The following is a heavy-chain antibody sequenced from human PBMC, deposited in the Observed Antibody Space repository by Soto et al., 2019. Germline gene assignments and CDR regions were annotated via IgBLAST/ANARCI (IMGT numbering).Heavy chain of an antibody. Sequence: PSETLSLTCTVSGVSISTYYWSWIRQPAGKGLECIGRIDTSGNTNYNPSLKSRVTMSVDTSKKQFSLKLTSVTAADTAVYYCARYSSNWFQTEGMDVWGQGTTVTV. CDR1: GVSISTYY. CDR3: ARYSSNWFQTEGMDV. D-gene: IGHD6-13*01. V-gene: IGHV4-4*07. J-gene: IGHJ6*02. CDR2: IDTSGNT.